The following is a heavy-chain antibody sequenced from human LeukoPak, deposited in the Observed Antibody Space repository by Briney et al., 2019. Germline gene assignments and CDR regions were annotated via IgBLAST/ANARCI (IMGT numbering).Heavy chain of an antibody. CDR2: VSGTGSYK. CDR3: ARDPSSGWYLKGWFDP. D-gene: IGHD6-19*01. J-gene: IGHJ5*02. Sequence: GGSLRLSCAASGFTFSRYSMNWVRQAPGKGLEWVSSVSGTGSYKYYADSVKGRFTISRDNAKNSLYLQMNSLRAEDTAVYYCARDPSSGWYLKGWFDPWGQGTLVTVSS. V-gene: IGHV3-21*01. CDR1: GFTFSRYS.